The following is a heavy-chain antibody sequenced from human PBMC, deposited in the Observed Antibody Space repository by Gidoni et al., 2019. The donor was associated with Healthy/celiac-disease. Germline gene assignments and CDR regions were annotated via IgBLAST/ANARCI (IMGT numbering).Heavy chain of an antibody. D-gene: IGHD2-21*01. CDR1: GFIFNNAW. Sequence: EVQLVESGGGLIKPGGSLRLSCAASGFIFNNAWMSWVRQAPGKGLEWVGRIKSVTDGGTTDYAGAVKDRFTISRDDSKNTLYLQMNSLNSGDTAVYYCMTGPTYCRGECRGSNWFDPWGHGTLVTVAA. V-gene: IGHV3-15*01. J-gene: IGHJ5*02. CDR3: MTGPTYCRGECRGSNWFDP. CDR2: IKSVTDGGTT.